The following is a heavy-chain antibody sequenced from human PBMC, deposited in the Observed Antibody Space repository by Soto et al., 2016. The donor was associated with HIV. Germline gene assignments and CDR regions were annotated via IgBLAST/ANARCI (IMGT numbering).Heavy chain of an antibody. V-gene: IGHV1-18*01. CDR2: ISTYNGNT. Sequence: QVQLVESGAEVKKPGTSVKVSCKASGYTFTSFGISWVRQAPGQGLEWLGWISTYNGNTNSAPKVQGRITMTIDTSTSTAFLEVRNLRSDDTAVYYCARVRTMARGGIVTNHYFGMDVWGQGTSVTVSS. CDR3: ARVRTMARGGIVTNHYFGMDV. J-gene: IGHJ6*02. CDR1: GYTFTSFG. D-gene: IGHD3-10*01.